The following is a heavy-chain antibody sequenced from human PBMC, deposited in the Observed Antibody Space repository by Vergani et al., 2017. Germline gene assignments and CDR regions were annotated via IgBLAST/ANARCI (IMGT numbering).Heavy chain of an antibody. V-gene: IGHV3-30*02. CDR3: AKXWGYYGSANYYDY. CDR1: GFTFNNYG. D-gene: IGHD3-10*01. Sequence: QVKLVESGGGVVQPGGSLRLSCAASGFTFNNYGMHWVRQAPGKGLEWVASIRYDGSNEYYADSVKGRFTISRDNSKNTLYLQMNSLRTEDTAVYYCAKXWGYYGSANYYDYWGQGTLVTVSS. J-gene: IGHJ4*02. CDR2: IRYDGSNE.